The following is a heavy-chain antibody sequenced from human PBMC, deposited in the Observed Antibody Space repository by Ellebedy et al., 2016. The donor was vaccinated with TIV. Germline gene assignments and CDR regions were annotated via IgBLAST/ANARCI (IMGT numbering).Heavy chain of an antibody. CDR1: GFTFSSYG. CDR2: IWYDGSNK. J-gene: IGHJ6*02. D-gene: IGHD4-17*01. V-gene: IGHV3-33*01. Sequence: GGSLRLSXAASGFTFSSYGMHWVRQAPGKGLEWVAVIWYDGSNKYYADSVKGRFTISRDNSKNTLYLQMNSLRAEDTAVYYCARYYGDYPMDVWGQGTTVTVSS. CDR3: ARYYGDYPMDV.